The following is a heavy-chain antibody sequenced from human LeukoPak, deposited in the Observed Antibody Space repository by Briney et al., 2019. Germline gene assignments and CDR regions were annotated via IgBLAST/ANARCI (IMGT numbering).Heavy chain of an antibody. J-gene: IGHJ4*02. V-gene: IGHV3-15*01. CDR2: IKSKTDDGTT. CDR1: GFTFNKAW. CDR3: TRDQTPYY. Sequence: PGGSLRLSCAASGFTFNKAWMSWVRQAPGKGLEWVGRIKSKTDDGTTDYAAPVKGRFTISRDDSKGIAYLQMDSLKTEDTAVYYCTRDQTPYYWGQGTLVTVSS.